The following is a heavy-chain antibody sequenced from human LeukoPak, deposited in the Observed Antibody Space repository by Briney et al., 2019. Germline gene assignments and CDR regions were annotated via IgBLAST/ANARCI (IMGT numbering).Heavy chain of an antibody. D-gene: IGHD3-16*02. J-gene: IGHJ4*02. CDR1: GGSISSYY. V-gene: IGHV4-59*08. CDR2: IYYSGST. CDR3: ATTRTFGGVIGY. Sequence: SETLSLTCTVSGGSISSYYWSWIRQPPGKGLKWIGYIYYSGSTNYNPSLKSRVTISVDTSKNQFSLKLSSVTAADTAVYYCATTRTFGGVIGYWGQGTLVTVSS.